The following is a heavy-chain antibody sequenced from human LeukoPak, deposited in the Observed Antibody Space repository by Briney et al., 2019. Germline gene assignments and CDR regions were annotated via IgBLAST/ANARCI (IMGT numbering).Heavy chain of an antibody. J-gene: IGHJ5*02. V-gene: IGHV3-74*03. CDR1: GFFFSNYG. CDR3: VRSDWFDN. Sequence: GGSLTLSCAASGFFFSNYGMHWVRHAPGKGLVWVSRVNSDGRFTKYADSVKGRFTISRDNAKNTLYLQMNSLRAEDTAMYDCVRSDWFDNWGQGTLVTVSS. CDR2: VNSDGRFT.